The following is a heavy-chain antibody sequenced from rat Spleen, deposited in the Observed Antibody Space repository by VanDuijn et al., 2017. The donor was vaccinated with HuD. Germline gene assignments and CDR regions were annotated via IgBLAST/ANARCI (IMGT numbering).Heavy chain of an antibody. CDR1: GFTFSDYY. J-gene: IGHJ2*01. D-gene: IGHD1-6*01. CDR2: ISTGGGNT. V-gene: IGHV5-25*01. Sequence: EVHLVESGGGLVQPGRSLKLSCTASGFTFSDYYMAWVRQAPKKGLEWVASISTGGGNTYYRDSVKGRFTISRDNAKSTLYLQMNSLRSEDTATYYCTRGLRISDYWGQGVMVTVSS. CDR3: TRGLRISDY.